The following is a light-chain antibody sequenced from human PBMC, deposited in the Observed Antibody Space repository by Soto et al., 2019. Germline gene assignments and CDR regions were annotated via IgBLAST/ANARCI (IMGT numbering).Light chain of an antibody. CDR1: TGSVTSSHF. CDR3: LLAYSGARI. CDR2: NTS. Sequence: QAVVTQEPSLTVSPGGTVTLTCGSSTGSVTSSHFPYWIQQKPGQAPRTMICNTSNKQSWTHARFSGSLLGGKAALTLSGAQPEDEAEYYCLLAYSGARIFGGGTQLPVL. V-gene: IGLV7-46*01. J-gene: IGLJ2*01.